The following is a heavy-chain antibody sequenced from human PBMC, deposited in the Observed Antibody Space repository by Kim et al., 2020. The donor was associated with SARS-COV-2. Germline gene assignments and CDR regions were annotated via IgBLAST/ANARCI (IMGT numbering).Heavy chain of an antibody. D-gene: IGHD2-2*01. CDR1: GYSFTSYW. J-gene: IGHJ3*02. V-gene: IGHV5-51*01. CDR2: IYPGDSDT. CDR3: ARHVGLVPAAILEGPYNAFDI. Sequence: GESLKISCKGSGYSFTSYWIGWVRQMPGKGLEWMGIIYPGDSDTRYSPSFQGQVTISADKSISTAYLQWSSLKASDTAMYYCARHVGLVPAAILEGPYNAFDIWGQGTMVTVSS.